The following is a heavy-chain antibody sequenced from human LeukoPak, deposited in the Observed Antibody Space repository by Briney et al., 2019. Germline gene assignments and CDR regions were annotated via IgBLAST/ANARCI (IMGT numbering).Heavy chain of an antibody. D-gene: IGHD3-22*01. V-gene: IGHV3-23*01. Sequence: GGSLRLSCAASGFTFSNYAMSWVRQAPGKGLEWVSAISGSGGSTYYADSVKGRFTISRDNSKNTLYLQMNSLRAEDTAVYYRAKRTPPASYDSSGYRVYYFDYWGPGTLVTVSS. CDR1: GFTFSNYA. CDR3: AKRTPPASYDSSGYRVYYFDY. J-gene: IGHJ4*02. CDR2: ISGSGGST.